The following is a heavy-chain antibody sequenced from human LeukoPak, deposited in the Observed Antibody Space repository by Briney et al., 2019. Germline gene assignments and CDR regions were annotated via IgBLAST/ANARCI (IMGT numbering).Heavy chain of an antibody. CDR2: ISSSGSSI. CDR3: XELGITMIGGV. Sequence: GSLRLSCAASGFTFSSYEMNWVRQAPGKGLEWVSYISSSGSSIYYADSVKGRFTNSINNPKNSPYLQMNSLRAHDTALYYLXELGITMIGGVWGKGTTVTISS. J-gene: IGHJ6*04. D-gene: IGHD3-10*02. CDR1: GFTFSSYE. V-gene: IGHV3-48*03.